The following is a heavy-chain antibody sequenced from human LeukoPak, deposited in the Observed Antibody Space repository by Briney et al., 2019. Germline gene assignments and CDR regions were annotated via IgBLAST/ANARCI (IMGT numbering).Heavy chain of an antibody. D-gene: IGHD2-2*02. Sequence: GRSLRLSCAASGFTFDDYAMHWVRQAPGKGLEWVSGISWNSGSIGYADSVKGRFTISRDNAKNSLYLQMNSLRAEDTALYYCAKGNQLLYINWFDPWGQGTLVNVSS. CDR2: ISWNSGSI. V-gene: IGHV3-9*01. CDR1: GFTFDDYA. CDR3: AKGNQLLYINWFDP. J-gene: IGHJ5*02.